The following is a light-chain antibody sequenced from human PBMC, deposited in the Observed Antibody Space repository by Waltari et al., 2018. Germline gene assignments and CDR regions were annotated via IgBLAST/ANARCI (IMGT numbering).Light chain of an antibody. CDR3: QQYNNWPYT. CDR1: QSISSN. V-gene: IGKV3-15*01. Sequence: EIVMAQSPATLSVSPGERATLSCRASQSISSNLAWYQQKVGQAPRLRSYGASTRTTGIPARFSGSGSGTEFTLTISSLQSEDFAVYYCQQYNNWPYTFGQGTKLEIK. CDR2: GAS. J-gene: IGKJ2*01.